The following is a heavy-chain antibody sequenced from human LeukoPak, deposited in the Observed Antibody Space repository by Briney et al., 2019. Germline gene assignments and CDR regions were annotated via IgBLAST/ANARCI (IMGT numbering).Heavy chain of an antibody. V-gene: IGHV6-1*01. CDR3: ARESTHYYDSSGYSRGLGY. D-gene: IGHD3-22*01. J-gene: IGHJ4*02. CDR2: TYYRSKWYN. Sequence: SQTLSLTCAISGDSVSSNSAAWNWIRQSPSRGLEWLGRTYYRSKWYNDYAVSVKSRITINPDTSKNQFSLQLNSVTPEDTAAYYCARESTHYYDSSGYSRGLGYWGQGTLVTVSS. CDR1: GDSVSSNSAA.